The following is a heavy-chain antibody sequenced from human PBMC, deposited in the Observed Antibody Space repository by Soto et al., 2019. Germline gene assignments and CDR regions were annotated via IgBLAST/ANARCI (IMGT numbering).Heavy chain of an antibody. CDR2: IYYSGGT. CDR3: ASIPAYSRGWYSRY. J-gene: IGHJ4*02. V-gene: IGHV4-39*01. D-gene: IGHD6-19*01. Sequence: QLQLQESGPGLVKPSETLSLTCTVSGGSISNSSYYWGWIRQPPGKGLEWIGSIYYSGGTYYNPSLKSRVTISVDTSKNQFSLKLSSVTAADTAVYYCASIPAYSRGWYSRYWGQGTLVTVSS. CDR1: GGSISNSSYY.